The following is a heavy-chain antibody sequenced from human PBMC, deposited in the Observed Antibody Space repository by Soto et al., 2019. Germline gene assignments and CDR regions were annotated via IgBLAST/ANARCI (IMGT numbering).Heavy chain of an antibody. CDR2: IYWDDDK. V-gene: IGHV2-5*02. D-gene: IGHD2-15*01. Sequence: QITLKESGPTLVKPTQPLTLTCTFSGFSLSTSGVGVGWIRQPPGKALEWLALIYWDDDKRYSPSLKSRLTTTKDTSKNQVVLTMTNMDPVDTATYYCAHSGIVVVVAAHHLKYDAFDIWGQGTMVTVSS. CDR1: GFSLSTSGVG. CDR3: AHSGIVVVVAAHHLKYDAFDI. J-gene: IGHJ3*02.